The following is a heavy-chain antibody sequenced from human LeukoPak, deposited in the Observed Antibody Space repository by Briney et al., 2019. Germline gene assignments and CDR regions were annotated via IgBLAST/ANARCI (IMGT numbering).Heavy chain of an antibody. D-gene: IGHD2-2*01. CDR2: IYHGGST. V-gene: IGHV4-4*02. Sequence: SETLSLTCAVSGDSISTLHWWTWIRQPPGKGLEWLGDIYHGGSTNYNPSLKSRVTISLDTSKNQFSLKLSSVTAADTAVYYCARHVRHRCSGTSCLHFGYYYYYMDVWGKGTTVTISS. CDR1: GDSISTLHW. CDR3: ARHVRHRCSGTSCLHFGYYYYYMDV. J-gene: IGHJ6*03.